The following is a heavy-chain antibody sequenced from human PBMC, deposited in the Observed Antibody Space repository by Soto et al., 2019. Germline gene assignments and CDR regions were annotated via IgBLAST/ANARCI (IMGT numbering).Heavy chain of an antibody. V-gene: IGHV3-30*18. D-gene: IGHD3-16*01. J-gene: IGHJ5*02. CDR1: GFTFSSYG. CDR3: AKTAGYDYVWGSSGLDP. CDR2: ISYDGSVK. Sequence: GSLRRSCAASGFTFSSYGMHWVRQAPGKGLEWGAVISYDGSVKYYADSVKGRFTISRDDSKNTLYLQMNSLRAEDTAVYYCAKTAGYDYVWGSSGLDPWGQGTLVTVSS.